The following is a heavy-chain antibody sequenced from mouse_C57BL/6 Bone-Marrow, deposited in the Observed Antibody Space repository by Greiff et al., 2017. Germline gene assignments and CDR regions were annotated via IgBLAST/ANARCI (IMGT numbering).Heavy chain of an antibody. J-gene: IGHJ4*01. CDR3: AKSEASD. D-gene: IGHD3-1*01. Sequence: VQLQQSGAELARPGASVKLSCKASGYTFTSCGLRWVQQRTGPGLEWIGEFSPRSGNTYYNEKFKGQATLSVDKSSSTAYMDLRSLTSEDSAVYFCAKSEASDWGQGTAVTVS. V-gene: IGHV1-81*01. CDR2: FSPRSGNT. CDR1: GYTFTSCG.